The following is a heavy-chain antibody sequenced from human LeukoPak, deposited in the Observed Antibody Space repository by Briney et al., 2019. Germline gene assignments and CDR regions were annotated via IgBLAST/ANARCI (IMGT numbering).Heavy chain of an antibody. J-gene: IGHJ6*02. D-gene: IGHD6-19*01. Sequence: GRFLRLSCAASGFTFSSYGMHWVRQAPGKGLEWVAVISYDGSNKYYADSVKGRFTISRDNSKNTLYLQMNSLRAEDTAVYYCAKDFGRAVAGDPYYYYGMDVWGQGTTVTVSS. V-gene: IGHV3-30*18. CDR2: ISYDGSNK. CDR1: GFTFSSYG. CDR3: AKDFGRAVAGDPYYYYGMDV.